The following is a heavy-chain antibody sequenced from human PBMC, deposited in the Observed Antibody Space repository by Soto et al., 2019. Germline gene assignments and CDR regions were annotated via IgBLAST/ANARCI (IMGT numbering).Heavy chain of an antibody. V-gene: IGHV4-4*07. CDR2: IYTSGST. CDR1: GGSISSYY. CDR3: ACTPTYYYDSSGPRFDY. Sequence: SETLSLTSTVSGGSISSYYWSWIRQPAGKGLEWIGRIYTSGSTNYNPSLKSRVTMSVDTSKNQFSLKLSSVTAADTAVYYCACTPTYYYDSSGPRFDYWGQGTLVTVSS. D-gene: IGHD3-22*01. J-gene: IGHJ4*02.